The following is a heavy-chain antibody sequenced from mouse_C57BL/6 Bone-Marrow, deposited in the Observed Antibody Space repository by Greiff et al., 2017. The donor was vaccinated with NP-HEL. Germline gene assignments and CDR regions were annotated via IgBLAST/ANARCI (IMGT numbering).Heavy chain of an antibody. CDR3: ASANQYYGSWYFDV. CDR1: GYSITSGYD. CDR2: ISYSGST. J-gene: IGHJ1*03. D-gene: IGHD1-1*01. Sequence: EVQLVESGPGMVKPSQSLSLTCTVTGYSITSGYDWHWIRHFPGNKLEWMGYISYSGSTNYNPSLKSRISITHDTSKNHFFLKLNSVTTEDTATYYCASANQYYGSWYFDVWGTGTTVTVSS. V-gene: IGHV3-1*01.